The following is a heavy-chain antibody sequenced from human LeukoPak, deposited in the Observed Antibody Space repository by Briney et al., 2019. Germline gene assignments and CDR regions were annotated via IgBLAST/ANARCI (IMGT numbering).Heavy chain of an antibody. D-gene: IGHD3-22*01. V-gene: IGHV3-7*03. CDR2: IKQDRSEK. CDR1: GFTFSNYW. J-gene: IGHJ4*02. CDR3: ARSPVWTEYYYDSSGYYCLDY. Sequence: PGGSLRLSCAASGFTFSNYWMSWVRQAPGKGLEWVANIKQDRSEKYYVDSVTGRFTISRDNAKNSLYLQMNSLRAEDTAVYYCARSPVWTEYYYDSSGYYCLDYWGQGTLVTVSS.